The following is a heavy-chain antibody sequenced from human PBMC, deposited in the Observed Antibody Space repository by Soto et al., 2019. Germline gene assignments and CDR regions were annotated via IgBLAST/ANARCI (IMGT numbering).Heavy chain of an antibody. CDR1: GFTFRDYS. J-gene: IGHJ4*02. CDR2: ISWDGVST. CDR3: AKDDSSSSSLEY. Sequence: EVHLVESGGVVVQPGGSLRLSCVGSGFTFRDYSMQWVRQTPGKGLQWVSLISWDGVSTEYADSVKGRFTISRDNSKSSLYLQINSLRTEDTGLYYCAKDDSSSSSLEYWGQGTLVTVSS. V-gene: IGHV3-43*01. D-gene: IGHD6-6*01.